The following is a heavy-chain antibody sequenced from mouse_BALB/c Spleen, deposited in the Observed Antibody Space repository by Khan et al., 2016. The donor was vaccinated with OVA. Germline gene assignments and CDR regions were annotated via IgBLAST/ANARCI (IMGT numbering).Heavy chain of an antibody. Sequence: QVQLQQPGAELVKPGASVKLSCKASGYTFNSYYMYWVKQRPGQGLEWIGEINPSNGGTNFNEKFKSKATLTVDKSSSTAYMQLSSLTSEDAAVYDCTRGGYGGFAYWGQGTLVTVSA. CDR3: TRGGYGGFAY. CDR2: INPSNGGT. V-gene: IGHV1S81*02. D-gene: IGHD1-2*01. CDR1: GYTFNSYY. J-gene: IGHJ3*01.